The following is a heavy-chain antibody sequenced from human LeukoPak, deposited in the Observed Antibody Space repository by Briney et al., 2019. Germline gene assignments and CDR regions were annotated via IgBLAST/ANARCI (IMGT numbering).Heavy chain of an antibody. CDR1: GFTFSSYW. CDR3: AELGITMIGRV. D-gene: IGHD3-10*02. V-gene: IGHV3-7*01. Sequence: GGSLRLSCAASGFTFSSYWMSWVRQAPGKGLEWVANIKQDGSEKYYVDSVKGRFTISRDNAKNSLYLQMNSLRAEDTAGYYCAELGITMIGRVWGKGTTVTVSS. CDR2: IKQDGSEK. J-gene: IGHJ6*04.